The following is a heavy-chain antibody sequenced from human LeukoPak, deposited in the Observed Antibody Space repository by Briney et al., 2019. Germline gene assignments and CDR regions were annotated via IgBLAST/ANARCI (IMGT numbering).Heavy chain of an antibody. V-gene: IGHV4-59*12. Sequence: SETLSLTCTVSGGSISSYYWSWIRQPPGKGLEWIGYIYYSGSTNYNPSLKSRVTISVDTSKNQFSLKLSSVTAADTAMYYCARDNQYNSDGSDYGGTNFDYWGQGTLVTVSS. CDR2: IYYSGST. CDR1: GGSISSYY. D-gene: IGHD4-17*01. J-gene: IGHJ4*02. CDR3: ARDNQYNSDGSDYGGTNFDY.